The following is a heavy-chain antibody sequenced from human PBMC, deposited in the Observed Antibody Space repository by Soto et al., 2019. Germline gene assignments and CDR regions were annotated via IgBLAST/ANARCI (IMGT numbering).Heavy chain of an antibody. Sequence: SETLSLTCTVSGGSTSSYYWSWIRQPPGKGLEWIGYIYYSGSTNYNPSLKSRVTISVDTSKNQFSLKLSSVTAADTAVYYCAREGYNWNYFGYWGQGTLVTVSS. CDR2: IYYSGST. V-gene: IGHV4-59*01. J-gene: IGHJ4*02. CDR1: GGSTSSYY. D-gene: IGHD1-20*01. CDR3: AREGYNWNYFGY.